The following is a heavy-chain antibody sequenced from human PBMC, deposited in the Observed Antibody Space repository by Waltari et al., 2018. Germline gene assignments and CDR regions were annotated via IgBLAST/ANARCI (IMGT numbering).Heavy chain of an antibody. CDR3: ARGGTMVRGVISKAYFDY. V-gene: IGHV4-38-2*02. CDR2: IYPSGST. J-gene: IGHJ4*02. Sequence: QVQLQESGPGLVKPSQTLSLTCTVSGGSISSGYYWGWIRQPPGKGLEWIGRIYPSGSTHYNPSLKVRVTISVDTSKNQFSLKLSSVTAADTAVYYCARGGTMVRGVISKAYFDYWGQGTLVTVSS. CDR1: GGSISSGYY. D-gene: IGHD3-10*01.